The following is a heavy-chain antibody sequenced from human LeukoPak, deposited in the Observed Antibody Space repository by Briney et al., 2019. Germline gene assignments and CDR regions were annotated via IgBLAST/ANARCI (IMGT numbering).Heavy chain of an antibody. CDR2: ISSSGNLI. CDR3: ARDRVGDTSDY. CDR1: GLTFSSYD. V-gene: IGHV3-48*03. D-gene: IGHD1-26*01. Sequence: GGSLRLSCEASGLTFSSYDMNWVRQAPGKGLEWVSYISSSGNLIHYADSVKGRFTFSRDNARNSLYLQMNSLRADDTAIYYCARDRVGDTSDYWGQGTLVTVSS. J-gene: IGHJ4*02.